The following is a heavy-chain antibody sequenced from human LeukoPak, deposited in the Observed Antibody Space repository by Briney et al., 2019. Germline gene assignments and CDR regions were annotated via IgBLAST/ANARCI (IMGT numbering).Heavy chain of an antibody. CDR3: ATHSGTFLYTFDI. Sequence: GESLKISCKGSGYSFTSYWIGWVRQMPGKGLEWMGIIHPSDSGTRYSPSFQGQVTISADKSISTAYLQWSSLRASDTAMYYCATHSGTFLYTFDIWGQGTMVTVSS. D-gene: IGHD1-26*01. CDR2: IHPSDSGT. J-gene: IGHJ3*02. V-gene: IGHV5-51*01. CDR1: GYSFTSYW.